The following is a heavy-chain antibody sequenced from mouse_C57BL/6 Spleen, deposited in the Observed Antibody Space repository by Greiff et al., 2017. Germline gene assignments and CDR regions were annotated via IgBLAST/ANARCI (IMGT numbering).Heavy chain of an antibody. CDR1: GYTFTDYE. CDR3: TSPDVNYAMDY. Sequence: VQVVESGAELVRPGASVTLSCKASGYTFTDYEMHWVKQTPVHGLEWIGAIDPETGGTAYNQKFKGKAILTADKSSSTAYMELRSLTSEDSAVYYCTSPDVNYAMDYWGQGTSVTVSS. CDR2: IDPETGGT. V-gene: IGHV1-15*01. J-gene: IGHJ4*01.